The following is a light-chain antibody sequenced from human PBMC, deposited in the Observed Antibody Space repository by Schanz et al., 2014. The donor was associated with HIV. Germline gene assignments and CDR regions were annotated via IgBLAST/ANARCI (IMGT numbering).Light chain of an antibody. J-gene: IGKJ5*01. CDR3: QQYSSFIT. CDR2: KAS. CDR1: ESISEW. Sequence: QLTQSPSTLSASVGDRVSITCRTTESISEWLAWYQQKPGKAPKLLIYKASSLESGVPSRFSGSGSGKEFTLTISGLQPDDFATYYCQQYSSFITFGQGTRLETK. V-gene: IGKV1-5*03.